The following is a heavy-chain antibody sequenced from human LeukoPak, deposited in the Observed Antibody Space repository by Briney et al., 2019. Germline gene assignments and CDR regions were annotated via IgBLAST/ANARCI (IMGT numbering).Heavy chain of an antibody. D-gene: IGHD4-17*01. J-gene: IGHJ4*02. CDR3: ARGTMTTVTYYFDY. V-gene: IGHV4-34*01. CDR1: GGSFSGYY. CDR2: INHSGST. Sequence: SETLSLTCAVYGGSFSGYYWSWIRQPPGKGLEWIGEINHSGSTNYNPSLKSRVTISVNTSKNQFSLKLSSVTAADTAVYYCARGTMTTVTYYFDYWGQGTLVTVSS.